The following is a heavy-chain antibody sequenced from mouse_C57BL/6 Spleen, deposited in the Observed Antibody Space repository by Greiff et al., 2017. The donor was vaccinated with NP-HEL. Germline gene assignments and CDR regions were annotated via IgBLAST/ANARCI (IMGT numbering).Heavy chain of an antibody. CDR3: TCWGSNSQCYYAMDY. CDR2: IDPETGGT. J-gene: IGHJ4*01. CDR1: GYTFTDYE. D-gene: IGHD1-3*01. Sequence: QVQLQQSGAELVRPGASVTLSCKASGYTFTDYEMHWVKQTPVHGLEWIGAIDPETGGTAYNQKFKGKAILTADKSSSTAYMELRSLTSEDSAVSYCTCWGSNSQCYYAMDYWGQGTSVTVSS. V-gene: IGHV1-15*01.